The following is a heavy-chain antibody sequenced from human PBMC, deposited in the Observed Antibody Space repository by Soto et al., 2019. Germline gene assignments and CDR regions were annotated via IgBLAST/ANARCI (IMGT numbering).Heavy chain of an antibody. V-gene: IGHV3-15*01. D-gene: IGHD2-2*01. J-gene: IGHJ6*02. Sequence: PGRSLRLSCESSVFTFINAWMNWVRPGPGKGLEWLGRIKSKVDGGTADYGAATKGRFSISRDDLKNMLYLQMNSLKPDDTAVYYCTTLSYLYYDGMDVWGQGTTVTVSS. CDR3: TTLSYLYYDGMDV. CDR2: IKSKVDGGTA. CDR1: VFTFINAW.